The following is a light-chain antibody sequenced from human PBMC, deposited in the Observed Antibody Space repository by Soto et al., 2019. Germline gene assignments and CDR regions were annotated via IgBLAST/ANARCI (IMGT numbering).Light chain of an antibody. CDR2: GAS. V-gene: IGKV3-20*01. CDR1: QSVSSTY. Sequence: EIVLTQSPGTLSLSPGERATLSCRASQSVSSTYLAWYQQNPGQAPRLLIYGASSRATGIPDRFSGSGSGTDSTLTISRLEPEDFAVYFCQQYCSSSYTFGQGTKLEIK. CDR3: QQYCSSSYT. J-gene: IGKJ2*01.